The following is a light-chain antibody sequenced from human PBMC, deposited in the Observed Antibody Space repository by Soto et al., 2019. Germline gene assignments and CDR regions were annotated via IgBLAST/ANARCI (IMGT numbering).Light chain of an antibody. J-gene: IGKJ2*01. CDR2: GAS. CDR3: QQYGSSPGT. Sequence: EIVSTQSPVTLSLSPGERATLSCKASQSIRSSFLAWYQHKPGQAPRLLMYGASTRATGTPDRFSGSGSGTDFTLTISRLEPEDFAVYYCQQYGSSPGTFGQGTKVDIK. CDR1: QSIRSSF. V-gene: IGKV3-20*01.